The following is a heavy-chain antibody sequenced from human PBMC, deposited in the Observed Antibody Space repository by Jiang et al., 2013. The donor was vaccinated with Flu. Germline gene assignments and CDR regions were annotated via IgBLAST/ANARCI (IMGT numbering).Heavy chain of an antibody. CDR3: ALALVGATTHYYYGMDV. Sequence: QTLSLTCAISGDSVSSNSAAWNWIRQSPSRGLEWLGRTYYRSKWYNDYAVSVKSRITINPDTSKNQFSLQLNSVTPEDTAVYYCALALVGATTHYYYGMDVWGQGTTVTVSS. J-gene: IGHJ6*02. D-gene: IGHD1-26*01. V-gene: IGHV6-1*01. CDR1: GDSVSSNSAA. CDR2: TYYRSKWYN.